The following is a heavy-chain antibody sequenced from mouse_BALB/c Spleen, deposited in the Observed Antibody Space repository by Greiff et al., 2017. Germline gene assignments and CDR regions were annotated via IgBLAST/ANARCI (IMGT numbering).Heavy chain of an antibody. CDR1: GYTFTSYW. J-gene: IGHJ4*01. D-gene: IGHD2-1*01. Sequence: QVQLQQSGAELAKPGASVKMSCKASGYTFTSYWMHWVKQRPGQGLEWIGYINPSTGYTEYNQKFKDKATLTADKSSSTAYMQLSSLTSEDSAVYYCTIEGNLYAMDYWGQGTSVTVSS. CDR3: TIEGNLYAMDY. V-gene: IGHV1-7*01. CDR2: INPSTGYT.